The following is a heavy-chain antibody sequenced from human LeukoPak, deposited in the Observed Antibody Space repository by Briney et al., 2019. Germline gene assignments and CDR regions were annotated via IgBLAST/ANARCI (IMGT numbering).Heavy chain of an antibody. CDR3: ARADGYNYDY. CDR1: NGSISSGGYY. CDR2: IYYSGNT. V-gene: IGHV4-31*03. D-gene: IGHD5-24*01. Sequence: SETLSLTCTVSNGSISSGGYYWSWIRQHPGKGLEWIGYIYYSGNTYYNPSLKSRVTISVDTSQNQFSLKLSSVTAADTAAYYCARADGYNYDYWGQGTLVTVSS. J-gene: IGHJ4*02.